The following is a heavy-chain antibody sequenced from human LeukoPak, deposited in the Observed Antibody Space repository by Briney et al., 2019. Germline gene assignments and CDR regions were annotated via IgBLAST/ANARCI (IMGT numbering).Heavy chain of an antibody. CDR2: IFPGDSDT. CDR1: GYTFSNYW. D-gene: IGHD3-22*01. J-gene: IGHJ5*02. Sequence: SRTGSGYTFSNYWIGWVRQMPGKGLEWMGIIFPGDSDTTYSPSIQRQVTISADKSISTAYLQWSSLKASDSAIYYCARRVYYSDSSAYYPENWFDPWGQGTLVTVSS. V-gene: IGHV5-51*01. CDR3: ARRVYYSDSSAYYPENWFDP.